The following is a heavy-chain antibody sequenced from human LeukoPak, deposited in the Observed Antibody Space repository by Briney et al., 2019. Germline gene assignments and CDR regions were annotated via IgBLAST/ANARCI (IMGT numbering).Heavy chain of an antibody. CDR3: ARETATIPTPDY. J-gene: IGHJ4*02. CDR2: ISYDGSNK. CDR1: GFTFSSYG. Sequence: GRSLRLSCAASGFTFSSYGMHWVRQAPGKGLEWVAVISYDGSNKYYADSVKGRFTISRDNSKNTLYLQMNSLRAEDTAVYYCARETATIPTPDYWGQGTLVTVSS. D-gene: IGHD5-24*01. V-gene: IGHV3-30*03.